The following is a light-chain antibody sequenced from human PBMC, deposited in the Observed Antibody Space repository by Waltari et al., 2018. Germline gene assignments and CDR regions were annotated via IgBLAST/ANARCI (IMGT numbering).Light chain of an antibody. Sequence: QSALTQSASVSGSPGQSITISCIGTRSDVAYYNYVSWYAQQPGKAPKLIIYDVTQRPSGVSNRFSGTKSGNTASLTIAGLQAEDEADYYCSSYTVSNTVVFGGGTKVTVL. CDR3: SSYTVSNTVV. J-gene: IGLJ2*01. V-gene: IGLV2-14*03. CDR1: RSDVAYYNY. CDR2: DVT.